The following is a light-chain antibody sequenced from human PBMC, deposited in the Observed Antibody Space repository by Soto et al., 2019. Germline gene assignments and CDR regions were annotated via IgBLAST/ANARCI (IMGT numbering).Light chain of an antibody. CDR3: CSYAGGSTL. J-gene: IGLJ3*02. CDR2: EGS. Sequence: QSALTQPASVSGSPGQSITISCTGTSSDVGSYNLVSWYQQHPGKAPKLMIYEGSKRPSGVSNRFSGSKSGNTASLTISGLQAEDEADYYCCSYAGGSTLFGGGTKLTVL. V-gene: IGLV2-23*01. CDR1: SSDVGSYNL.